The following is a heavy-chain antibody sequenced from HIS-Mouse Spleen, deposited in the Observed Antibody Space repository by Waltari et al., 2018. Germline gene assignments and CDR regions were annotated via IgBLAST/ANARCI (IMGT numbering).Heavy chain of an antibody. D-gene: IGHD4-4*01. CDR1: GYTFTSYD. J-gene: IGHJ4*02. CDR3: ARGHNYCNYFDY. CDR2: NDPNSCNT. V-gene: IGHV1-8*01. Sequence: QVQLVQSGAEVKKPGASVKVSCKASGYTFTSYDINWVRQATGQGLEEMGWNDPNSCNTGYSQKFQSRVTMTRNTSISTAYMALRSMRSEDTAVYYCARGHNYCNYFDYWGQGTLVTVSS.